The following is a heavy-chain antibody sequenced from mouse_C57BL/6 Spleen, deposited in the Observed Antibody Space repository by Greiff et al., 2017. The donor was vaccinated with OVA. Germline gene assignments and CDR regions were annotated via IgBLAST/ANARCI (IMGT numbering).Heavy chain of an antibody. D-gene: IGHD1-1*01. V-gene: IGHV1-55*01. CDR1: GYTFTSYW. Sequence: QVQLQQPGAELVKPGASVKMSCKASGYTFTSYWITWVKQRPGQGLEWIGDIYPGSGSTNYNEKFKSKATLTVDTSSSTAYMQLSSLTSEDSAVYYCARTACYYGSSHWYVEVWGTGTTVTVSS. CDR3: ARTACYYGSSHWYVEV. J-gene: IGHJ1*03. CDR2: IYPGSGST.